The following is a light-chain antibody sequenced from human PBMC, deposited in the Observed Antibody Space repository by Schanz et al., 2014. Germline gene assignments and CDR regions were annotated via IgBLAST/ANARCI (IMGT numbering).Light chain of an antibody. CDR2: EVS. Sequence: QSALTQPPSASGSPGQSVTISCTGTRSDVGGYNYVSWYQQHPGKAPKFMIYEVSKRPSGVPDRFSGSKSGNTASLTISGLQAEDEADYYCSSYKSSSTLEVFGGGTKLTVL. CDR3: SSYKSSSTLEV. CDR1: RSDVGGYNY. J-gene: IGLJ3*02. V-gene: IGLV2-8*01.